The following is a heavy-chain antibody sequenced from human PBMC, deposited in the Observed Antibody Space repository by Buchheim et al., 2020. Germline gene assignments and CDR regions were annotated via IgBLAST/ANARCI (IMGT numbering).Heavy chain of an antibody. D-gene: IGHD3-3*01. CDR2: INHSGST. CDR3: ARLLYDFWSGYYTAYYYYMDV. CDR1: GGSFSGYY. V-gene: IGHV4-34*01. J-gene: IGHJ6*03. Sequence: QVQLQQWGAGLLKPSETLSLTCAVYGGSFSGYYWSWIRQPPGKGLEWIGEINHSGSTNYNPSLKSRVTISVDTSKNQFSLKLSSVTAADTAVYYCARLLYDFWSGYYTAYYYYMDVWGKGTT.